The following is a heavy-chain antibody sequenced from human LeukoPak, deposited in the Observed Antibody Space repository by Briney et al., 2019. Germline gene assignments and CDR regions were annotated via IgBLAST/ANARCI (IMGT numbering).Heavy chain of an antibody. V-gene: IGHV4-39*01. CDR3: ARHVVGRSPHYFDY. CDR1: GGSITSSGSY. D-gene: IGHD2-15*01. Sequence: PSETLSLTCSVSGGSITSSGSYWGWIRQPPGKGLEWIGSVYYSGSTFYNPSLKSRVTMSVDTSKNQFSLKLSSVTAADTAVYSCARHVVGRSPHYFDYWGQGTLVTVSS. CDR2: VYYSGST. J-gene: IGHJ4*02.